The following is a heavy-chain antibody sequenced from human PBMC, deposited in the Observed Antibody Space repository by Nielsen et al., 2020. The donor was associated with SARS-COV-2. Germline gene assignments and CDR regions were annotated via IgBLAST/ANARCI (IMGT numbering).Heavy chain of an antibody. Sequence: GGSLRLSCAASGFTFDAYGMSWVRHAPGKGLEWVSGITWTGGSTGYADSVKGRFTISRDNSKNSLYLQLNSLRTEDTALYSCAKVGPAAAPYGDYWGQGTLVTVSS. CDR2: ITWTGGST. D-gene: IGHD6-13*01. J-gene: IGHJ4*02. CDR3: AKVGPAAAPYGDY. CDR1: GFTFDAYG. V-gene: IGHV3-20*04.